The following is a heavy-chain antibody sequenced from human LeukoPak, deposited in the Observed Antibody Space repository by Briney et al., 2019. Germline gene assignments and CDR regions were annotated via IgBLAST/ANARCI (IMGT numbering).Heavy chain of an antibody. V-gene: IGHV3-23*01. J-gene: IGHJ6*03. CDR1: GITFSSHA. CDR3: AKGGAATMRDGYNYYYYYMEV. Sequence: PGGPLRLSCAASGITFSSHAMSWVRHAPGKGLEWVSLISGSGGHTYYGDSVKGRFTISRDNSTNRLYLQMNSLRPEDTAVYYCAKGGAATMRDGYNYYYYYMEVWGRGTTVTVSS. D-gene: IGHD5-24*01. CDR2: ISGSGGHT.